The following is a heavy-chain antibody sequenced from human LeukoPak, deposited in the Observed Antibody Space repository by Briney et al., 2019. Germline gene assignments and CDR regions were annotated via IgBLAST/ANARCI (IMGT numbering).Heavy chain of an antibody. CDR2: INHSGST. CDR3: AREGYYDILTGYHNWFDP. J-gene: IGHJ5*02. Sequence: ASETLSLTCAVYGGSFSGYYWSWIRQPPGKGLEWIGEINHSGSTNYNPSLKSRVTISVDTSKNQFSLKLSSVTAADTAVYYCAREGYYDILTGYHNWFDPWGQGTLVTVSS. V-gene: IGHV4-34*01. CDR1: GGSFSGYY. D-gene: IGHD3-9*01.